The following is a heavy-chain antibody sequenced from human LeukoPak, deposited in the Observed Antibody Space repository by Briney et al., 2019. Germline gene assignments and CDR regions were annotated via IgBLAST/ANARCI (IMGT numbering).Heavy chain of an antibody. D-gene: IGHD2-2*01. Sequence: ASVKVSCKASGYTFTGYYMHWVRQAPGQGLEWMGWINTDTRIPTYAQDFTGRFAFSLDTSVSTAFLQIYSLKADDTAVYYCARGRRYCSSTTCYGMYYSDYWGQGTLVTVSS. V-gene: IGHV7-4-1*01. CDR2: INTDTRIP. CDR1: GYTFTGYY. J-gene: IGHJ4*02. CDR3: ARGRRYCSSTTCYGMYYSDY.